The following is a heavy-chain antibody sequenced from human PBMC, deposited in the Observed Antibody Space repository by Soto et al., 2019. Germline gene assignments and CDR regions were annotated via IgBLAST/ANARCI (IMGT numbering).Heavy chain of an antibody. CDR1: GGSFIGYY. Sequence: SETLSLTCAVYGGSFIGYYWSWILQPPGKGLEWIGEINHSGSTNYNPSHKNRVSISVDTSKNQFSLKLSSVTAADTAVYYCARGGGVYYYLDVWTKGTTVTVSS. CDR2: INHSGST. V-gene: IGHV4-34*01. CDR3: ARGGGVYYYLDV. J-gene: IGHJ6*03. D-gene: IGHD3-10*01.